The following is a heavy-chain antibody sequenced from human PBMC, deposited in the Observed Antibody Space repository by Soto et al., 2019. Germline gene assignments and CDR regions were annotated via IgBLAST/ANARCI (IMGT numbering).Heavy chain of an antibody. D-gene: IGHD3-22*01. V-gene: IGHV3-48*01. CDR1: GFTFSSYS. CDR3: ARDLNSSGYYIGSLDY. J-gene: IGHJ4*02. CDR2: ISSSSSTI. Sequence: EVQLVESGGGLVQPGGSLRLSCAASGFTFSSYSMNWVRQAPGKGLEWVSYISSSSSTIYYADSVKGRFTISRDNAKNSLYMQMNSLRAEDTAVYYCARDLNSSGYYIGSLDYWGQGTLVTVSS.